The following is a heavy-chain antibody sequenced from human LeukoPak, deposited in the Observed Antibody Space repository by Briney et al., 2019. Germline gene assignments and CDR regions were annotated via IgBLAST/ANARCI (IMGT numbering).Heavy chain of an antibody. V-gene: IGHV5-10-1*01. CDR3: AATTHSGWYYFHY. J-gene: IGHJ4*02. Sequence: GESLKISCKGSGYSFTSYWISWVRQMPGKGLEWVGRIDPSDSYTKYSPSFQGHVTISADKSISTAYLQWSSLKASDTAMFYCAATTHSGWYYFHYWGQGTLVTVSS. D-gene: IGHD6-19*01. CDR2: IDPSDSYT. CDR1: GYSFTSYW.